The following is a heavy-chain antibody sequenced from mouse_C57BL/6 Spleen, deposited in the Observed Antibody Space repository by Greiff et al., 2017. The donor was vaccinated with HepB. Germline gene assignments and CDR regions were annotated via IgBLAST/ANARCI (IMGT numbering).Heavy chain of an antibody. CDR2: ISSGSSTI. CDR3: ARNGGYYGYYFDY. Sequence: EVKLEESGGGLVKPGGSLKLSCAASGFTFSDYGMHWVRQAPEKGLEWVAYISSGSSTIYYADTVKGRFTISRDNAKNTLFLQMTSLRSEDTAMYYCARNGGYYGYYFDYWGQGTTLTVSS. V-gene: IGHV5-17*01. J-gene: IGHJ2*01. CDR1: GFTFSDYG. D-gene: IGHD1-1*01.